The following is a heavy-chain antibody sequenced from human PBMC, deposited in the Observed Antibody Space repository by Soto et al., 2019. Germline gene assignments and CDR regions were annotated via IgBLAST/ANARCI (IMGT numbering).Heavy chain of an antibody. V-gene: IGHV3-23*01. CDR2: ISGSGGST. J-gene: IGHJ5*02. Sequence: GGSLRLSCAASGFTFSSYAMSWVRQAPGKGLEWVSAISGSGGSTYYADSVKGRFTISRDNSKNTLYLQMNSLRAEDTAVYYCAKGPGIAAAGPTRGYGWFDPWGQGTLVTVSS. CDR1: GFTFSSYA. CDR3: AKGPGIAAAGPTRGYGWFDP. D-gene: IGHD6-13*01.